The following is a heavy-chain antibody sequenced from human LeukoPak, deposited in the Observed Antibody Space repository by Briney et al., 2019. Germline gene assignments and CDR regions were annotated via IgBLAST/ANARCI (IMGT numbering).Heavy chain of an antibody. D-gene: IGHD5-18*01. CDR1: GGSFSGYY. V-gene: IGHV4-34*01. J-gene: IGHJ4*02. CDR3: ASIRNRRGYSYGNHDY. Sequence: SETLSLTCAVYGGSFSGYYWSWIRQPLGKGLEWIGEINHSGSTNYNPSLKSRVTISVDTSKNQFSLKLSSVTAADTAVYYCASIRNRRGYSYGNHDYWGQGTLVTVSS. CDR2: INHSGST.